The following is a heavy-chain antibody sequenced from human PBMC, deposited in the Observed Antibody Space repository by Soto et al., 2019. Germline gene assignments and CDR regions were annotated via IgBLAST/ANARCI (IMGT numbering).Heavy chain of an antibody. D-gene: IGHD4-17*01. Sequence: QVQLQQWGAGLLKPSETLSLTCAAYGGSFSGYYWSWIRQPPGKGLEWIGEINHSGSTNYNPSLKSRVTISVDTSKNQFSLKVSSVTAADTAVYYCASLDYVVGYWGQGTLVTVSS. CDR3: ASLDYVVGY. CDR1: GGSFSGYY. CDR2: INHSGST. V-gene: IGHV4-34*01. J-gene: IGHJ4*02.